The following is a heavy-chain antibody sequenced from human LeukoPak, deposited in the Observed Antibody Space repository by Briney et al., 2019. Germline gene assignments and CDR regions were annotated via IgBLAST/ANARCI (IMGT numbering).Heavy chain of an antibody. D-gene: IGHD3-3*01. CDR1: GGSSSGYY. V-gene: IGHV4-34*01. J-gene: IGHJ4*02. Sequence: KSSETLSLTCAVYGGSSSGYYWSWIRQPPGKGLEWIGEINHSGSTNYNPSLKSRVTISVDTSKNQFSLKLSSVTAADTAVYYCARGFGAYYDFWSGYTYWGQGTRVTVSS. CDR3: ARGFGAYYDFWSGYTY. CDR2: INHSGST.